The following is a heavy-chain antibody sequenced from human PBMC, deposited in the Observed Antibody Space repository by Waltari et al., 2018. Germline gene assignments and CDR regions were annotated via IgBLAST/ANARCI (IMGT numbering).Heavy chain of an antibody. CDR1: GGSFSGYY. CDR3: ARGCPQFTIFGVVIADNWFDP. Sequence: QVQLQQWGAGLLKPSETLSLTCAVYGGSFSGYYWSWIRQPPGKGLEWIGEINHSGSTNYNPSLKSRVTISVDTSKNQFSLKLSAVTAADTAVYYCARGCPQFTIFGVVIADNWFDPWGQGTLVTVSS. CDR2: INHSGST. J-gene: IGHJ5*02. V-gene: IGHV4-34*01. D-gene: IGHD3-3*01.